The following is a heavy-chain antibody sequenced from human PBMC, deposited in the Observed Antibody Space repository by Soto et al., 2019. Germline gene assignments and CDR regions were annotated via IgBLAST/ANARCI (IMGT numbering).Heavy chain of an antibody. J-gene: IGHJ5*02. CDR2: ISGSGGST. Sequence: PGGSLRLSCAASGFTFSSYAMSWVRQAPGKGLEWVSAISGSGGSTYYADSVKGRFTISRDNSKNTLYLQMNSLRAEDTAVYYCAKGGLEYSGYQPRPPHAWGQGTLVTVSA. CDR1: GFTFSSYA. V-gene: IGHV3-23*01. CDR3: AKGGLEYSGYQPRPPHA. D-gene: IGHD5-12*01.